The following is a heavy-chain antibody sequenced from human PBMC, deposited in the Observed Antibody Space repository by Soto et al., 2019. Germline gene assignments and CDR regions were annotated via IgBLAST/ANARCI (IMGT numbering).Heavy chain of an antibody. CDR3: AKGDSPSSSLTFDS. J-gene: IGHJ4*02. CDR1: GFTFDDYA. D-gene: IGHD6-6*01. CDR2: ISYNSGSI. Sequence: EVQLVESGGGLVQTGRSLRLSCAASGFTFDDYAMHWVRQSPGRGLEWVSGISYNSGSIDYADSVKGRFTISRDNAKNSRYLQMNSLRVEDTALYYCAKGDSPSSSLTFDSWGQGTLVTVSS. V-gene: IGHV3-9*01.